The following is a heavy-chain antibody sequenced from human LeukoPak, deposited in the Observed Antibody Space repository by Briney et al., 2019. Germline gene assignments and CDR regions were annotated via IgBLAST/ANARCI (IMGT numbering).Heavy chain of an antibody. CDR1: GFTFSTYS. Sequence: GGSLRLSCAASGFTFSTYSMNWVRQAPGKGLEWVSSITSSSTSIYFADSVKGRFTISRDNAKSSLYLQMNSLRAEDTAVYYCARTYYDILTGYNPYFDYWGQGTLVTVSS. CDR2: ITSSSTSI. CDR3: ARTYYDILTGYNPYFDY. D-gene: IGHD3-9*01. V-gene: IGHV3-21*01. J-gene: IGHJ4*02.